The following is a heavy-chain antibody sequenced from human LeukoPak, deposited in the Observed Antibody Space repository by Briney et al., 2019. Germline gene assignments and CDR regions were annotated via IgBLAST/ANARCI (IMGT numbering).Heavy chain of an antibody. V-gene: IGHV3-30*02. CDR2: IRDVGSKK. Sequence: PGGSLRLSCAASGFTFSSYGTHWVPHAPGKGLEWVAFIRDVGSKKYYADSVWGRFTISRDNTKSTLYLQINRLRAEDTAVYYCVKDVGYSHYFDYWGEGTLVTVSS. D-gene: IGHD6-13*01. J-gene: IGHJ4*02. CDR3: VKDVGYSHYFDY. CDR1: GFTFSSYG.